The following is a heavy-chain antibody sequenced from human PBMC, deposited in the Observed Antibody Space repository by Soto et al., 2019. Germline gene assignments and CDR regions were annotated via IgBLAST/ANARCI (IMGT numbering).Heavy chain of an antibody. CDR2: INAGNGNT. J-gene: IGHJ4*02. CDR3: ARDRVYGSGSDRPPGLDY. Sequence: VKVSCKASGYTFTSYAMHWVRQAPGQRLEWMGWINAGNGNTKYSQKFQGRVTITRDTSASTAYMELSSLRSEDTAVYYCARDRVYGSGSDRPPGLDYWGQGTLVTVSS. D-gene: IGHD3-10*01. V-gene: IGHV1-3*01. CDR1: GYTFTSYA.